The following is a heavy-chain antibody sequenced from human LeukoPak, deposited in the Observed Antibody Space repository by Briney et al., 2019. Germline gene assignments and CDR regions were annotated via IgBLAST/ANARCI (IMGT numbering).Heavy chain of an antibody. CDR3: EMTGYFRSGSYFDY. CDR2: INPNSGGT. CDR1: GYTFTGYY. D-gene: IGHD3-9*01. V-gene: IGHV1-2*02. J-gene: IGHJ4*02. Sequence: ASVKVSCKASGYTFTGYYMHWVRQAPGQGLEWMGWINPNSGGTNYAQKFQGRVTMTRDTSISTAYMELSSLRSEDTAVYYCEMTGYFRSGSYFDYWGQGTLVTVSS.